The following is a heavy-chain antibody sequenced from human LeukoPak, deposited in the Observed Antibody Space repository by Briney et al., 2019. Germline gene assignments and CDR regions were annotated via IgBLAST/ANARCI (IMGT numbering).Heavy chain of an antibody. Sequence: GGSLRLSCAASGFTFSSYAMSWVRQAPGKGLEWVSAISGSGGSTYYADSVKGRFTISRDNSKNTLYLQMNSLRAEDTAVYYCAKVGRTSRERTYAFDIWGQGTMVTVSS. V-gene: IGHV3-23*01. D-gene: IGHD1-26*01. J-gene: IGHJ3*02. CDR1: GFTFSSYA. CDR2: ISGSGGST. CDR3: AKVGRTSRERTYAFDI.